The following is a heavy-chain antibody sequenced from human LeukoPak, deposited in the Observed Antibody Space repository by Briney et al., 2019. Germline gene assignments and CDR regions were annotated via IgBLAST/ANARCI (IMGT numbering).Heavy chain of an antibody. CDR3: ATDGAGFDR. Sequence: GGSLRLSCAASGFTFNDYYMSWIRQAPGKGLEWLSYINIGGTNTHYADPVKGRFTISRANAKKSPYLEMNNLRAEDTAVYYCATDGAGFDRWGEGVLVTVSS. CDR1: GFTFNDYY. CDR2: INIGGTNT. V-gene: IGHV3-11*01. J-gene: IGHJ5*02.